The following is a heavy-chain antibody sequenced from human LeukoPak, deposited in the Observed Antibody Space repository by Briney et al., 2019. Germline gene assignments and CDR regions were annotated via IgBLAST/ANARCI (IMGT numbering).Heavy chain of an antibody. Sequence: PSETLYLTCTVSGGSISSYYWSWIRQPPGKGLEWIGYIYYSGSTNYNPSLKSRVTISVDTSKNQFSLKLSSVTAADTAVYYCARDSLDYGMDVWGQGTTVTVSS. CDR3: ARDSLDYGMDV. V-gene: IGHV4-59*01. J-gene: IGHJ6*02. CDR2: IYYSGST. CDR1: GGSISSYY.